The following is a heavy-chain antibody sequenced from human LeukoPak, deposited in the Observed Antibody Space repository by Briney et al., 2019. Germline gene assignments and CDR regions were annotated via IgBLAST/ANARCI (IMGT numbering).Heavy chain of an antibody. CDR1: GFTFSSYG. Sequence: PGGSLRLSCAASGFTFSSYGMHWVRQARAKGLEWVAIISFDATNKYYADYVKGRFTISRDNSKNTLYLQMNSLRAEDTAVYYCAKDSSADDSSGYSYYFDYWGQGTLVTVSS. D-gene: IGHD3-22*01. J-gene: IGHJ4*02. CDR2: ISFDATNK. V-gene: IGHV3-30*18. CDR3: AKDSSADDSSGYSYYFDY.